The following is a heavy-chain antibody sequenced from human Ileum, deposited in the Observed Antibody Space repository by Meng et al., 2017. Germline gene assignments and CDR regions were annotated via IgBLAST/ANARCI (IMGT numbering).Heavy chain of an antibody. CDR3: ARGGGSYYHFDY. Sequence: QVQLQQSDPGLVKPSQTLSPTCAISGDSVSSNSAAWNWIRQSPSRGLEWLGRTYYRSKWFNEYAVSVKSRITINPDTSENQFSLQLNSVTPEDAAVYYCARGGGSYYHFDYWGQGTLVTVSS. D-gene: IGHD1-26*01. J-gene: IGHJ4*02. CDR2: TYYRSKWFN. V-gene: IGHV6-1*01. CDR1: GDSVSSNSAA.